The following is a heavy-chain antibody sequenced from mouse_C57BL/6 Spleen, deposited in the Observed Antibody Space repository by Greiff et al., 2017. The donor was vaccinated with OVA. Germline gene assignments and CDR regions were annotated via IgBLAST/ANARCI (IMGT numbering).Heavy chain of an antibody. CDR2: INPSSGYT. CDR3: ARTTTVVAPFDY. Sequence: LVESGAELARPGASVKMSCKASGYTFTSYTMHWVKQRPGQGLEWIGYINPSSGYTKYNQKFKDKATLTADKSSSTAYMQLSSLTSEDSAVYYCARTTTVVAPFDYWGQGTTLTVSS. CDR1: GYTFTSYT. D-gene: IGHD1-1*01. J-gene: IGHJ2*01. V-gene: IGHV1-4*01.